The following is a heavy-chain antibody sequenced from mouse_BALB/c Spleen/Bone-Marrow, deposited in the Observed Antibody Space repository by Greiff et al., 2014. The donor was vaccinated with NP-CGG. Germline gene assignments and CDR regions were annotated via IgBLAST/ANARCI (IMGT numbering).Heavy chain of an antibody. CDR3: ARREGNHAAWFAY. J-gene: IGHJ3*01. D-gene: IGHD2-1*01. V-gene: IGHV3-1*02. CDR2: IHYSGST. Sequence: QLKESGPDLVKPSQSLSLTCTVTGYSITRGYSRHWIRQFPGKKLEWMGYIHYSGSTNYNPSLKSRISITRDTSKNQFFLQLNSVTTEDTATYYCARREGNHAAWFAYWGQGTLVTVSA. CDR1: GYSITRGYS.